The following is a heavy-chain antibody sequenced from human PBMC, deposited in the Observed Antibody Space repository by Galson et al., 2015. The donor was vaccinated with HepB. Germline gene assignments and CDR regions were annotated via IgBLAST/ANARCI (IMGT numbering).Heavy chain of an antibody. CDR3: AKGQGDATPLGMSY. Sequence: SLRLSCAASGFTFGDYAMHWVRQAPGKGLEWVSGISWNSGSIGYAASVKGRFTISRDDAKNSLYLQMDSLRAEDTALCYCAKGQGDATPLGMSYWGQGTLVTVSS. CDR1: GFTFGDYA. D-gene: IGHD3-16*01. CDR2: ISWNSGSI. J-gene: IGHJ4*02. V-gene: IGHV3-9*01.